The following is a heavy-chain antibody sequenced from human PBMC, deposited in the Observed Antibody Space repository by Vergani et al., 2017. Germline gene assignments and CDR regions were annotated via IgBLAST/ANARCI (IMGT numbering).Heavy chain of an antibody. D-gene: IGHD3-10*01. J-gene: IGHJ4*02. V-gene: IGHV4-4*03. CDR3: ARAGMYYGSGSYLYYFDY. CDR2: IYHSGST. Sequence: QVQLQESGPGLVKPPGTLSLTCAVSGGSISSSNWWSWVRQPPGKGLEWIGEIYHSGSTNYNPSLKSRVTISVDKSKNQFSLKLSSVTAADTAVYYCARAGMYYGSGSYLYYFDYWGQGTLVTVSS. CDR1: GGSISSSNW.